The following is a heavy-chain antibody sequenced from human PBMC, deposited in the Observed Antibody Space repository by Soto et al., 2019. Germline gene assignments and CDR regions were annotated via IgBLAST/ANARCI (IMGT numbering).Heavy chain of an antibody. D-gene: IGHD3-3*01. CDR1: GYTFTSYD. CDR2: MNPNSGNT. V-gene: IGHV1-8*01. CDR3: ARADDFYYGMDV. Sequence: QVQLVQSGAEVKKPGASVKVSCKASGYTFTSYDINWVRQATGQGRGWMGWMNPNSGNTGYAQKFQGRVTMTRNTSISTAYMELSSWRSEDTAVYYCARADDFYYGMDVWGQGTTVTVSS. J-gene: IGHJ6*02.